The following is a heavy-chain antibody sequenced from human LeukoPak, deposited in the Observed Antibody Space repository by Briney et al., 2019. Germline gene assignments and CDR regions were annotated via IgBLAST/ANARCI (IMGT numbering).Heavy chain of an antibody. Sequence: GGSLRLSCAASGFTFSSYAMSWVRQAPGKGLDWVSAISGSGGSTYYADSVTGRFTISRDNSKNTLSLQMNSLRAEDTAVYYCAKDSTFAFSYPRGDYFDYWGQGTLVTVSS. J-gene: IGHJ4*02. CDR2: ISGSGGST. CDR3: AKDSTFAFSYPRGDYFDY. D-gene: IGHD5-18*01. V-gene: IGHV3-23*01. CDR1: GFTFSSYA.